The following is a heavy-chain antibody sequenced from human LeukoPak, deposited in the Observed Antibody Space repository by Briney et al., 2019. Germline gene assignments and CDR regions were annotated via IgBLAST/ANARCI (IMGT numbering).Heavy chain of an antibody. CDR1: GDSISTYY. J-gene: IGHJ5*02. V-gene: IGHV4-59*01. Sequence: SETLSLTCTVSGDSISTYYWSWIRQPPGKGLEWIGYMYYSGSTNSNPSLKSRVTISLDTPKNQFSLRLNSVTAADTAVYYCARGGYNSGWGFDPWGQGTLVTVSS. D-gene: IGHD5-18*01. CDR3: ARGGYNSGWGFDP. CDR2: MYYSGST.